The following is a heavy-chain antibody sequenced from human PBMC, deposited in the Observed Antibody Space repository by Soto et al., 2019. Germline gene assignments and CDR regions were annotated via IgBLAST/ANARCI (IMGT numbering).Heavy chain of an antibody. CDR2: INPNSGAT. V-gene: IGHV1-2*04. J-gene: IGHJ6*02. Sequence: ASVKVACKASGYTFTANYWHWVRQAPGQGLEWMGWINPNSGATNYAQRFQAWVTMTRDTSISTAYMELSRLTFDDTAVYYCAREITSSWMDVWGQGTTVTVSS. D-gene: IGHD6-13*01. CDR3: AREITSSWMDV. CDR1: GYTFTANY.